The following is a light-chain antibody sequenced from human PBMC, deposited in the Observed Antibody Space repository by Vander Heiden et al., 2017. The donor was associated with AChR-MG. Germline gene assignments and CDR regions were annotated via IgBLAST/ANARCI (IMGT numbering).Light chain of an antibody. V-gene: IGLV1-40*01. CDR3: QSYDRSLGGYV. Sequence: QSVLTPPPSVSGAPRQTVTISCTGSSSTIGAGDDVHGYQQLPGTAPKLLIYGNGNRPSGGPERCSGAKSGTSAAVAITGRQAEDEADYYWQSYDRSLGGYVFGTGTKVTVL. CDR2: GNG. J-gene: IGLJ1*01. CDR1: SSTIGAGDD.